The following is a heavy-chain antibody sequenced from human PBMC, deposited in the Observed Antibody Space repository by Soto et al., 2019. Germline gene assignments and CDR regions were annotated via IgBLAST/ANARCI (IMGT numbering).Heavy chain of an antibody. V-gene: IGHV1-46*01. J-gene: IGHJ6*02. CDR2: INPSGGST. D-gene: IGHD6-13*01. CDR1: GYTFTSYY. CDR3: ARVQGGSSWYHDETKVMDV. Sequence: GASVKVSCKASGYTFTSYYMHWVRQAPGQGLEWMGIINPSGGSTSYAQKFQGRVTMTRDTSTSTVYMELSSLRSEDTAVYYCARVQGGSSWYHDETKVMDVWGQGPTVTVSS.